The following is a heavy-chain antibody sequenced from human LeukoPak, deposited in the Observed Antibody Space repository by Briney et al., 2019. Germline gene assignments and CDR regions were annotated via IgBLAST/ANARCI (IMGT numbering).Heavy chain of an antibody. CDR2: ISGSGGKT. J-gene: IGHJ3*02. CDR1: GFTFSSCA. V-gene: IGHV3-23*01. Sequence: GGSLRLSCAASGFTFSSCAMSWVRQAPGKGPEWVSAISGSGGKTWHADSVKGRFTISRDNSKNTLYLQMNSLRAEDTAVYYCAKDPIVFNSGDYYLGAFNIWGQGTMVTVSS. CDR3: AKDPIVFNSGDYYLGAFNI. D-gene: IGHD2-21*02.